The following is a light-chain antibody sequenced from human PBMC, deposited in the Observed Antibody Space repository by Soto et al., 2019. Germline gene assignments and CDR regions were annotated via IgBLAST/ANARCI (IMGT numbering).Light chain of an antibody. V-gene: IGLV2-23*01. J-gene: IGLJ2*01. CDR3: CSYAPSRTLL. Sequence: ALTQPASVSESPGQSITISCTGTSSDVGTYNLVTWYQQHPGKAPKLIIYEGNKRPSGVSNRFSASKSGNTASLTISGLLAEDEADYYCCSYAPSRTLLFGGGTKVTVL. CDR1: SSDVGTYNL. CDR2: EGN.